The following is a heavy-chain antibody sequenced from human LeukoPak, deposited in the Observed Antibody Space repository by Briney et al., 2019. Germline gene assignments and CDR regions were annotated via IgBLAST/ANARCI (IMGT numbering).Heavy chain of an antibody. CDR2: INHSGGT. J-gene: IGHJ6*03. Sequence: SETLSLTCAVYGGSFSGYYWRWIRQPPGKGLEGIGEINHSGGTNYNPSLKSRVTISVPPSKTQFSLKVSTATAADTAVYYCARTVVVPAATQYYYYYYRDVWGKGNPVTVSS. CDR3: ARTVVVPAATQYYYYYYRDV. CDR1: GGSFSGYY. V-gene: IGHV4-34*01. D-gene: IGHD2-2*01.